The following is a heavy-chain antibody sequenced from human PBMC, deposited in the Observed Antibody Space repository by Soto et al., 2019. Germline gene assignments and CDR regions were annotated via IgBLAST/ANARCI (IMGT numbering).Heavy chain of an antibody. J-gene: IGHJ5*02. CDR2: VYWDDDK. D-gene: IGHD2-8*02. CDR3: ACIPAPDDSHWCYGFDP. V-gene: IGHV2-5*02. Sequence: QITLKESGPTLVKPTQTLTLTCTFSGFSLTTSGVGVAWIRQPPGKPLEWLAFVYWDDDKRYSPSLKSRLTSTEDTSTDQAVLTTSIVDPGLTSTYYCACIPAPDDSHWCYGFDPWGQGTLVTVSS. CDR1: GFSLTTSGVG.